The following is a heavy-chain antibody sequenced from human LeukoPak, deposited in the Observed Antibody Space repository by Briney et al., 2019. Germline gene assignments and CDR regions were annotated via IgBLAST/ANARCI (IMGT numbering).Heavy chain of an antibody. V-gene: IGHV3-74*01. D-gene: IGHD1-26*01. J-gene: IGHJ4*02. Sequence: GGSLRLSCAASGFTFSTYWMHWVRQAPGKGLVWVSRINSDGSSTSYADSVMGRFTISRDNAKNTLYLQMNSLRGEDTAVYYCARDPPEWELPQDYWGRGTLVAVSS. CDR1: GFTFSTYW. CDR2: INSDGSST. CDR3: ARDPPEWELPQDY.